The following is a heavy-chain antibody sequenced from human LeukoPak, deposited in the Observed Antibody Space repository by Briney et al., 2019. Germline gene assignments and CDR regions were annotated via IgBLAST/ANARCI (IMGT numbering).Heavy chain of an antibody. D-gene: IGHD5-18*01. V-gene: IGHV3-7*05. CDR2: INQDGSEK. CDR1: GFTFRDYW. CDR3: AKDPYSYGYGFDY. J-gene: IGHJ4*02. Sequence: GGSLRLSCEASGFTFRDYWMSWVRQAPGKGLEWVANINQDGSEKNYVDSVKGRFTISRDNTKNSLYLQMNSLRAEDTAVYYCAKDPYSYGYGFDYWGQGTLVTVSS.